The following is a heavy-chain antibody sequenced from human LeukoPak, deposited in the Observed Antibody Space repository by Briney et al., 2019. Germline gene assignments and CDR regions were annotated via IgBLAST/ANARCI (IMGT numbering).Heavy chain of an antibody. J-gene: IGHJ4*02. V-gene: IGHV1-18*01. CDR2: ISAYNGNT. D-gene: IGHD3-22*01. CDR3: ARDSGYYDSSGLPNYFDY. Sequence: ASVKVSCKASGYTFTSYGISWVRQAPGQGLEWMGWISAYNGNTNYAQKLQGRVTMTTDTSTSTAYMELRSLRSDDTAVYYCARDSGYYDSSGLPNYFDYWGQGTLATVSS. CDR1: GYTFTSYG.